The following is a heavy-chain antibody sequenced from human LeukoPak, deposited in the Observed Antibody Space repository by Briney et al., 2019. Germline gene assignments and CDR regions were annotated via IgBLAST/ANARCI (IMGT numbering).Heavy chain of an antibody. CDR3: AKDRANYYDFDY. CDR2: IYSGGST. CDR1: GFTVSSNY. Sequence: GGSLRLSCAASGFTVSSNYMSWVRQAPGKGLEWVSVIYSGGSTYYADSVKGRFTISRDNSKNTLYLQMNSLRAEDTAPYYCAKDRANYYDFDYWGQETLVTVSS. J-gene: IGHJ4*02. V-gene: IGHV3-53*01. D-gene: IGHD3-22*01.